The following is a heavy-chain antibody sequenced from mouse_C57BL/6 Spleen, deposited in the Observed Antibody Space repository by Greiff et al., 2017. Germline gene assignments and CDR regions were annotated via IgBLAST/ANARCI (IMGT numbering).Heavy chain of an antibody. CDR2: ISSGSSTI. J-gene: IGHJ1*03. D-gene: IGHD1-1*01. CDR3: ARTYGSKYFDV. CDR1: GFTFSAYG. Sequence: EVQLVESGGGLVKPGGSLKLSCAASGFTFSAYGMHWVRQATEKGLEWVAYISSGSSTISYADTVKGRFTISRDNAKNTLFLQMTSLRSDDTAMYYFARTYGSKYFDVCGTGTTVTVSS. V-gene: IGHV5-17*01.